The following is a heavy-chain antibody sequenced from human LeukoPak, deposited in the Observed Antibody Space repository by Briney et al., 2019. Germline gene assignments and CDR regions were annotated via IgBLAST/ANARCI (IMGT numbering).Heavy chain of an antibody. CDR3: VRDIGAVAGTDDY. D-gene: IGHD6-19*01. J-gene: IGHJ4*02. CDR2: INSDGGST. Sequence: SGGSLRLSCAASGFTFSSYSMNWVRQAPGKGLEWVSRINSDGGSTTYADSVKGRFTISRDNAKKTLYLQMNSLRVEDTAVYYCVRDIGAVAGTDDYWGQGTLVTVSS. V-gene: IGHV3-74*01. CDR1: GFTFSSYS.